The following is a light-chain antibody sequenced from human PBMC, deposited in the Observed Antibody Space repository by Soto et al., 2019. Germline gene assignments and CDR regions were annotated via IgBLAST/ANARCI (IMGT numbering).Light chain of an antibody. J-gene: IGKJ1*01. Sequence: EIVLTQSPATLSSSPGERATLSGRASQTVNSRLAWYQHKPGQAPRLLIYHTSNRATGIPARFSGSGSGTDFTLTISSLEPEDFAVYYCHQRQSWPRTFGQGTKVDNK. CDR1: QTVNSR. CDR2: HTS. CDR3: HQRQSWPRT. V-gene: IGKV3-11*01.